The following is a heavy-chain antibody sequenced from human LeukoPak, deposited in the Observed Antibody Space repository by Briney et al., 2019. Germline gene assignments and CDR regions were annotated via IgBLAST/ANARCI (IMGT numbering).Heavy chain of an antibody. V-gene: IGHV3-23*01. CDR2: ISGSGGST. J-gene: IGHJ5*02. CDR3: ARRGYESPWLSSSSPPGAFDP. Sequence: GGSLRLSCAASGFTFSSYAMSWVRQAPGKGLEWVSAISGSGGSTYYADSVKGRFTISRDNSKNTLYLQMNSLRAEDTAVYYCARRGYESPWLSSSSPPGAFDPWGQGTLVTVSS. D-gene: IGHD2-2*01. CDR1: GFTFSSYA.